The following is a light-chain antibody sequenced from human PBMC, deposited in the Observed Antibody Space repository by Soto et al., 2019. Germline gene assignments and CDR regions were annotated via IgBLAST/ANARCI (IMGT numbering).Light chain of an antibody. Sequence: DIQMTQSPSSLSASVGDRVIITCRASQSLSRYLNWYQQKPGKAPELLIYAASSLQSGVPSRFSGSGSDTDFTLTIGSLQPEDFATYYCQQSYSTPLTFGGGTKVDIK. V-gene: IGKV1-39*01. CDR3: QQSYSTPLT. J-gene: IGKJ4*01. CDR1: QSLSRY. CDR2: AAS.